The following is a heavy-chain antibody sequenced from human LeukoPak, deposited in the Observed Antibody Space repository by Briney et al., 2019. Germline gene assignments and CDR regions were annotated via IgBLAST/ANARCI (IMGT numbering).Heavy chain of an antibody. CDR1: XSXY. D-gene: IGHD1-26*01. CDR2: INYTGST. V-gene: IGHV4-39*01. J-gene: IGHJ4*02. CDR3: ARHPSGSSFDY. Sequence: XSXYXGWIRQPQGXGMDLFGTINYTGSTYYTPSLKSRVTVSEKKTNNQYWRKESSVTAADTAVYYCARHPSGSSFDYWGQGTLVAVSS.